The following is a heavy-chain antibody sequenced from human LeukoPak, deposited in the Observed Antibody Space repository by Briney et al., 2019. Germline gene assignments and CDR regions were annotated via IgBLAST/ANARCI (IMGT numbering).Heavy chain of an antibody. CDR2: ISYDGSNK. CDR1: GFTFNSYA. J-gene: IGHJ4*02. D-gene: IGHD4-17*01. Sequence: PGGSLRLSCAASGFTFNSYAMHWVRQAPGKGLEWVTMISYDGSNKYYADSVKGRFTISRDNSKNTLYLQMNSLRAEDTAVYYCAKPGNDYGDYSNFDSWGQGTLVTVSS. CDR3: AKPGNDYGDYSNFDS. V-gene: IGHV3-30*18.